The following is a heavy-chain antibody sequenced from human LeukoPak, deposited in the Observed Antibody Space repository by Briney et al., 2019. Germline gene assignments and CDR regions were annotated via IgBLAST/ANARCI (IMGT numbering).Heavy chain of an antibody. J-gene: IGHJ4*02. CDR1: GFTFSSYS. Sequence: PGGSLRLSCAASGFTFSSYSMNWVRQAPGKGLEWVSSISSSSSYIYYADSVKGRFTISRDNAKNSLYLQMNSLRAEDTAVYYCARETTVTSSFDYWGQGTLVTVSP. CDR3: ARETTVTSSFDY. V-gene: IGHV3-21*01. D-gene: IGHD4-17*01. CDR2: ISSSSSYI.